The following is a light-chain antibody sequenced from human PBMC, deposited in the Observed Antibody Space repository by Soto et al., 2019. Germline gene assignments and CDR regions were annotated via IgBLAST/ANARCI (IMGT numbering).Light chain of an antibody. J-gene: IGKJ5*01. V-gene: IGKV1-39*01. Sequence: DIQMTQSPSSLPASVGDRVTITCRASQTITNYLNWYQQQSGKAPKLLIYATDTLQSGVPSRFSGSGSGTDYTLTISSLQPEDFATYYCQQSYSNPRTFGQGTRLEIK. CDR2: ATD. CDR3: QQSYSNPRT. CDR1: QTITNY.